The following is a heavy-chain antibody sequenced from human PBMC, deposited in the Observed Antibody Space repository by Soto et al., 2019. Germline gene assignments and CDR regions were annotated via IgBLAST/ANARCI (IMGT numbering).Heavy chain of an antibody. D-gene: IGHD3-22*01. CDR2: ISGSGGSR. V-gene: IGHV3-23*01. CDR1: GFTFSGYA. CDR3: AKVALVVVITCWFDP. Sequence: GGSLRLSCAASGFTFSGYAMSWVRQAPGKGLEWVSAISGSGGSRYYADSVKGRFTISRDNSKNTLYLQMNSLRAEDTAVYYCAKVALVVVITCWFDPRGQGTLVTVSS. J-gene: IGHJ5*02.